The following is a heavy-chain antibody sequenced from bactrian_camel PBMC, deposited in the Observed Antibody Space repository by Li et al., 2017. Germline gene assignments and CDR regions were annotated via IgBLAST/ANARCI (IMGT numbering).Heavy chain of an antibody. CDR1: GYAFSTNC. D-gene: IGHD2*01. V-gene: IGHV3S53*01. Sequence: HVQLVESGGGSVQAGGSLRLSCVGSGYAFSTNCMGWLRQSPGKERERVALITTYNGATRYADSVKGRFTISLDDAKTTAYLQMDSLEPEDTALYYCAAHPGSFCSTSKPISDFKFWGQGTQVTVS. CDR3: AAHPGSFCSTSKPISDFKF. CDR2: ITTYNGAT. J-gene: IGHJ6*01.